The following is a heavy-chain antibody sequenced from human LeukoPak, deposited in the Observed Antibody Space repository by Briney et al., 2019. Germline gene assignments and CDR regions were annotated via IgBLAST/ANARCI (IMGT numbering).Heavy chain of an antibody. J-gene: IGHJ4*02. CDR3: ARDASSGSLDY. Sequence: GGSLRLSCAASGFTVSSNYMSWVRQAPGKGLEWVAVISYDGSNKYYADSVKGRFTISRDNSKNTLYLQMNSLRAEDTAVYYCARDASSGSLDYWGQGTLVTVSS. D-gene: IGHD3-22*01. CDR1: GFTVSSNY. CDR2: ISYDGSNK. V-gene: IGHV3-30-3*01.